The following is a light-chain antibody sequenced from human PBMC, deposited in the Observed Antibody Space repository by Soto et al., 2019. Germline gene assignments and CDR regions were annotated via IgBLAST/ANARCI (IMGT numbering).Light chain of an antibody. CDR2: AAS. Sequence: AIQKTQSPSSLSESVGDRVTITCRASQGIRSDLGWYQQKPGRAPKLLIYAASILQSGVPSRFSGSGSGTDFTLTISSLQPEDFATYYCLQDYNYPLTFGPGTKVDIK. J-gene: IGKJ3*01. CDR1: QGIRSD. V-gene: IGKV1-6*01. CDR3: LQDYNYPLT.